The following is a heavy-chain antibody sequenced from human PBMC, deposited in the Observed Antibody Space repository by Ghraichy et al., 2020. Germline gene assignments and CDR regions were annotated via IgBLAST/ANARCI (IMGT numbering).Heavy chain of an antibody. Sequence: ASVKVSCKASGYTFTSYDINWVRQATGQGLEWMGWMNPNSGNTGYAQKFQGRVTMTRNTSITTAYMELSSLRSEDTAVYYCARQYCSSTSCSAVGYGMDVLGQGTTVTVSS. V-gene: IGHV1-8*01. CDR2: MNPNSGNT. D-gene: IGHD2-2*01. CDR1: GYTFTSYD. J-gene: IGHJ6*02. CDR3: ARQYCSSTSCSAVGYGMDV.